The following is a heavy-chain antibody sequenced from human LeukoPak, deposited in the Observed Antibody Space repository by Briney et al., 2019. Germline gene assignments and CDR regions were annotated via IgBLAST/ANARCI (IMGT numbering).Heavy chain of an antibody. D-gene: IGHD1-20*01. V-gene: IGHV3-30*18. CDR1: GFALRSYG. CDR2: ISYDGGVK. Sequence: GGSLRLSSASSGFALRSYGIHWVCPAPGKGLEWISVISYDGGVKYYADSVKGRFTVSRDNSKNTLYLQMNSLRAEDTAVYYCANHITAVPPFDCWGQGTLVTVSS. CDR3: ANHITAVPPFDC. J-gene: IGHJ4*02.